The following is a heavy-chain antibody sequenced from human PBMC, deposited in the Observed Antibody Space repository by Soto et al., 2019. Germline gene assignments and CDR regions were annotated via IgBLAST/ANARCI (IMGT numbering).Heavy chain of an antibody. J-gene: IGHJ4*02. CDR1: GFTFNKYD. D-gene: IGHD6-13*01. Sequence: EVQLVESGGGLVQPGGSLRLSCAASGFTFNKYDIHWVRQTTEKGLEWVSSIGTDGDTYYTGSVKGRFTISRENAKNSFYLRMNSLRAGDTAIYYCAGSAAGRYYFNYRGQGTLVTVSS. CDR3: AGSAAGRYYFNY. V-gene: IGHV3-13*01. CDR2: IGTDGDT.